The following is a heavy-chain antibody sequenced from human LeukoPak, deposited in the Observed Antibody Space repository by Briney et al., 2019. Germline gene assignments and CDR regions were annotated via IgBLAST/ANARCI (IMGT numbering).Heavy chain of an antibody. CDR1: GGSISSSSYY. V-gene: IGHV4-39*01. Sequence: SETLSLTCTVSGGSISSSSYYWGWIRQPPGKGLDWIGSIYYSGSTYYNPSLKSRVTISVDTSKNQFSLKLSSVTAADTAVYYCASPGPRRYCSSTSCYPFDYWGQGTLVTVSS. CDR2: IYYSGST. CDR3: ASPGPRRYCSSTSCYPFDY. D-gene: IGHD2-2*01. J-gene: IGHJ4*02.